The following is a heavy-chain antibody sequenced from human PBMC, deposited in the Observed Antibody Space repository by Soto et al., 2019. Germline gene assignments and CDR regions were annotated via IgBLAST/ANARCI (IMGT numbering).Heavy chain of an antibody. CDR3: ARLQSGSSTRGAFDI. D-gene: IGHD1-26*01. Sequence: EDLKLSCTVSGYLFTLYLSGCVRQLPGKGLEWMGIIYPGDSDTRYSPSFQGQVTISADKSISTAYLQWSSLKASDTAMYYCARLQSGSSTRGAFDIWGQGTMVNLS. CDR2: IYPGDSDT. CDR1: GYLFTLYL. J-gene: IGHJ3*02. V-gene: IGHV5-51*01.